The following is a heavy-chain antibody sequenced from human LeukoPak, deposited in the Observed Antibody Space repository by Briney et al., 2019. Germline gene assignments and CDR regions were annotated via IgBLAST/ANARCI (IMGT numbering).Heavy chain of an antibody. V-gene: IGHV3-23*01. CDR1: GFTFSSYA. J-gene: IGHJ6*02. CDR2: ISGSGSST. D-gene: IGHD3-9*01. CDR3: AKDELRYFDWQAPYYYYGMDV. Sequence: GGSLRLSCAASGFTFSSYAMSWVRQAPGKGLEWVSAISGSGSSTYYADSVKRRFTISRDNSKNTLYLQMNSLRAEDTAVYYCAKDELRYFDWQAPYYYYGMDVWGQGTTVTVSS.